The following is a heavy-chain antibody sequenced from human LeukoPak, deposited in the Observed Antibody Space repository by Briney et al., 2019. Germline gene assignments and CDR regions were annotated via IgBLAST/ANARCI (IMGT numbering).Heavy chain of an antibody. CDR2: SGSGGNT. CDR3: FGGSGYNSDY. Sequence: GGSLRLSCAASGFTFSSYAMSWVRQAPGKGLEWVSLSGSGGNTYYADSVKGRFTISRDNSKNTLYLQMNSLRAEDTALYSCFGGSGYNSDYWGQGTLVTVSP. J-gene: IGHJ4*02. D-gene: IGHD3-22*01. V-gene: IGHV3-23*01. CDR1: GFTFSSYA.